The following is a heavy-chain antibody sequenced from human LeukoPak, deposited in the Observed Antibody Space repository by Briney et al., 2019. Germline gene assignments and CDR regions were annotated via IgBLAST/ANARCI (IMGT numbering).Heavy chain of an antibody. CDR3: ARDRYYYDSSGTRWFDP. Sequence: PSETLSLTCAVYGGSFSGYYWSWIRQPPGKRLEWIGEINHSGSTNYNPSLKSRVTISVDTSKNQFSLNLSSVTAADTAVYYCARDRYYYDSSGTRWFDPWGQGTLVTVSS. D-gene: IGHD3-22*01. V-gene: IGHV4-34*01. CDR1: GGSFSGYY. J-gene: IGHJ5*02. CDR2: INHSGST.